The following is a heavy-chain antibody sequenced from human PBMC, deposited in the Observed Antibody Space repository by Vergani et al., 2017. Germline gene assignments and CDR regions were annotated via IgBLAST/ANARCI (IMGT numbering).Heavy chain of an antibody. V-gene: IGHV3-23*01. CDR2: ISGSGGST. CDR3: AKGGIVGATTFYYYYHMDV. Sequence: EVQLLESGGGLVQPGGSLRLSCAASGFTFSSYAMSWVRQAPGKGLEWVSAISGSGGSTYYADSVKGRFTISRDNSKNTLYLQMNSLRAEDTAVYYCAKGGIVGATTFYYYYHMDVWGKGTTVTVSS. CDR1: GFTFSSYA. J-gene: IGHJ6*03. D-gene: IGHD1-26*01.